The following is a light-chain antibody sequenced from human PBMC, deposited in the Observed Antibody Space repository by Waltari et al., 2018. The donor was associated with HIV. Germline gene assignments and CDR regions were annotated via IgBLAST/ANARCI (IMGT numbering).Light chain of an antibody. CDR1: HTERKS. J-gene: IGLJ2*01. V-gene: IGLV3-21*04. CDR3: QVWDSASDHVL. CDR2: YDT. Sequence: SSRLTQPPSVSVAPGETATITSGAPHTERKSLHRYQQKAGQAPVVVLSYDTDRPAGIPERFSGFNSGHSATLIISRVGAGDEADYYCQVWDSASDHVLFGGGTRLTVL.